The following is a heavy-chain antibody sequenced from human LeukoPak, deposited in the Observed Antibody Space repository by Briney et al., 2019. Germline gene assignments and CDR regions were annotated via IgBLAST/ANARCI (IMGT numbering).Heavy chain of an antibody. CDR1: GYTFTGYY. V-gene: IGHV1-2*02. CDR2: INPNSGGT. Sequence: GASVKVSCKASGYTFTGYYMHWVRQAPGQGLELMGWINPNSGGTNYAQKFQGRVTMTRDTSISTAYMELSRLRSDDTAVYYCSWAPDRYYYYGMDVWGQGTTVTVSS. J-gene: IGHJ6*02. CDR3: SWAPDRYYYYGMDV.